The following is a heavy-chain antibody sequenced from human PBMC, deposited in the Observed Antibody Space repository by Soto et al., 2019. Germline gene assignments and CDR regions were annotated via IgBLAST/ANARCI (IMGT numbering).Heavy chain of an antibody. V-gene: IGHV1-18*01. D-gene: IGHD2-2*01. CDR2: ISAYTDDP. J-gene: IGHJ5*02. CDR3: ARVIPGAEAWFDP. CDR1: GNTFTNFG. Sequence: ASVKVSCKASGNTFTNFGVTWVRQAPGQGLEWMGWISAYTDDPNYAQKFQGRVTMTIDTSMSTAYLDLRSLTSDDTAVYYCARVIPGAEAWFDPWGQGTLVTVSS.